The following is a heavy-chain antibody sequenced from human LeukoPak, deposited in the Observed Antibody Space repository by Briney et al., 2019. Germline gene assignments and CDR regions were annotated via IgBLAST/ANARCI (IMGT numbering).Heavy chain of an antibody. D-gene: IGHD6-19*01. J-gene: IGHJ4*02. Sequence: GGSLRLSCAASGFTFSSYGMPWVRQAPGKGLEWVEVIWYDGSNKYYADSVKGRFTISRDNSKNTLYLQMNSLRAEDTAVYYCAREFWSVAGTEFFDYWGQGTLVTVSS. V-gene: IGHV3-33*01. CDR1: GFTFSSYG. CDR2: IWYDGSNK. CDR3: AREFWSVAGTEFFDY.